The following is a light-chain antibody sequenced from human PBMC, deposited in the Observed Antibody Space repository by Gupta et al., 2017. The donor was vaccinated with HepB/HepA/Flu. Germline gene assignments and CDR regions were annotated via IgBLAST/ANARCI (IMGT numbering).Light chain of an antibody. J-gene: IGKJ4*01. CDR3: QQRSTFPT. Sequence: GEIPTRSCRASQRVNNYLAWYQQKPGQAPRLLIYDTSNSANGIPARFSGSGDGKDFTLTSISREPEDFAVYYCQQRSTFPTFGGGTRVEMK. CDR1: QRVNNY. V-gene: IGKV3-11*01. CDR2: DTS.